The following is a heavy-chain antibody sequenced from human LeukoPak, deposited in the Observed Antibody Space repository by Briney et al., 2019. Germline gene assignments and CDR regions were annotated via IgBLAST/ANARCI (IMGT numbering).Heavy chain of an antibody. V-gene: IGHV3-7*01. D-gene: IGHD1-26*01. CDR1: GFTFSSYW. J-gene: IGHJ4*02. Sequence: GGSLRLSCAASGFTFSSYWMSWVRQAPGKGLEWLANIKQDGSEKYYVDSVKGRFTISRDNAKNSLYLQMNSLRAEDTAVYYCAPEASYYGGGVDYWGQGTLVTVSS. CDR3: APEASYYGGGVDY. CDR2: IKQDGSEK.